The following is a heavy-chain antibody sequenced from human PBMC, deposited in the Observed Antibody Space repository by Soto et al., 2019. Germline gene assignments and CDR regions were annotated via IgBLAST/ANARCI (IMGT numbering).Heavy chain of an antibody. CDR3: TRDALRRAQNYYFDY. V-gene: IGHV3-49*03. D-gene: IGHD1-26*01. J-gene: IGHJ4*02. CDR2: IRSKAYGGTT. CDR1: GFTFGDYA. Sequence: GGSLRLSCTASGFTFGDYAMSWFRQAPGKGLEWVGFIRSKAYGGTTEYAASVKGRFTISRDDSKSIAYLQMNSLKTEDTAVYYCTRDALRRAQNYYFDYWGQGTLVTVSS.